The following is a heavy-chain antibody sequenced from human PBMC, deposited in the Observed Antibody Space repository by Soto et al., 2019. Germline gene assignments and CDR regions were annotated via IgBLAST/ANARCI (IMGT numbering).Heavy chain of an antibody. V-gene: IGHV3-48*02. D-gene: IGHD4-17*01. CDR1: TSTFSRYG. J-gene: IGHJ4*02. CDR2: ISPSGVTI. CDR3: VRGGTTVATIGHH. Sequence: EVLLVESGGGLVQSGGSLRLSCAASTSTFSRYGMNWVRQAPGKGLEWISFISPSGVTIYYADSVRGRFTISRDNAKNSLFLQMNTLRDDDTAVYYCVRGGTTVATIGHHWGQGTLVTVSS.